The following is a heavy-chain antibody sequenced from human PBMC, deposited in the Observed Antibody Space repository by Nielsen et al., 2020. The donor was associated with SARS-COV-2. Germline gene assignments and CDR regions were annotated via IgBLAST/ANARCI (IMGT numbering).Heavy chain of an antibody. CDR1: GYVFTSYW. Sequence: SVKVSCKASGYVFTSYWIHWVRQAPGQGLEWMGRIIPILGLTNYAQRFQGRITITADKSTSTAYMELSSLRSEDTAVYYCARGPGTGDLDQWGQGTLVTVSS. CDR3: ARGPGTGDLDQ. CDR2: IIPILGLT. J-gene: IGHJ4*02. D-gene: IGHD3/OR15-3a*01. V-gene: IGHV1-69*04.